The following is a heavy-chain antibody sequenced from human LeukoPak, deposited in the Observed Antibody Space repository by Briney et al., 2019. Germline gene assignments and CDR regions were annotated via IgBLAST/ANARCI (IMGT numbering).Heavy chain of an antibody. CDR2: ISSGTGSYI. V-gene: IGHV3-21*04. D-gene: IGHD2-8*02. CDR1: GFSFSSYS. J-gene: IGHJ4*02. CDR3: ASHSGGPGLFDY. Sequence: PGGSLRLSCVASGFSFSSYSMNWVRQAPGKGLEWVSTISSGTGSYIYYADSVRGRFTISRDNAKNTLYLQMNSLRAEDTAVYYCASHSGGPGLFDYWGQGTLVTVSS.